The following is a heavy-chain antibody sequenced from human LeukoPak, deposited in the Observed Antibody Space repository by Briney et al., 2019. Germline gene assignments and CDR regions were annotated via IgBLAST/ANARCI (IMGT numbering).Heavy chain of an antibody. V-gene: IGHV3-13*01. Sequence: GGSLRLSCAASGFTFSSYDMHWVRQATGKGLEWVSAIGTAGDTYYPGSVKGRFTISRDNSKNTLYLQMNSLRAEDTAVYYCAKEEYNYGMDVWGQGTTVTVSS. CDR2: IGTAGDT. J-gene: IGHJ6*02. CDR3: AKEEYNYGMDV. CDR1: GFTFSSYD.